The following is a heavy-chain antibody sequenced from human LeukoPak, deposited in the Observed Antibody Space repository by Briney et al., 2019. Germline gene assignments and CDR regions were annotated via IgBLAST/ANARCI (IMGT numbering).Heavy chain of an antibody. V-gene: IGHV3-74*03. J-gene: IGHJ4*01. Sequence: PGGSLRLSCAASGFTFSNHWMHWVSQAPGKGLVWVSHIDSHGSSTTYGDPAKGRFTVSRDNAKNTVYLQMNSLRAEDTAVYYCARGTAVVAGIDYWGHGTLVTVSS. CDR3: ARGTAVVAGIDY. D-gene: IGHD2-15*01. CDR2: IDSHGSST. CDR1: GFTFSNHW.